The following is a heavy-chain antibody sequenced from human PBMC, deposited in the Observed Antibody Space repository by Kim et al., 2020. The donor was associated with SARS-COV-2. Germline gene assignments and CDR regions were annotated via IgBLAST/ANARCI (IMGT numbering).Heavy chain of an antibody. J-gene: IGHJ4*02. D-gene: IGHD2-8*01. CDR1: GFTFSNYW. V-gene: IGHV3-7*01. CDR3: LMDANH. CDR2: INQHGSAI. Sequence: GGSLRLSCTASGFTFSNYWMSWVRQAPDKGLQWVANINQHGSAIYYVDSVKGRFTISRDNARNSLYLQMNSLRAEDTAVYYCLMDANHWGLGTLVTVSS.